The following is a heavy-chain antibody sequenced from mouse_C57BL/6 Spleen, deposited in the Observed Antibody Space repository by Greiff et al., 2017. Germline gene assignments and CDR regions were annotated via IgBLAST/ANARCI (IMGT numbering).Heavy chain of an antibody. Sequence: QVQLQQPGAELVRPGSSVKLSCKASGYTFTSYWMHWVKQRPIQGLEWIGNVDPSDSETHYNQKFKDKATLTVDKSSSTAYMQLSSLTSEDSAVYYCARLDYYGSRYWYFDVWGTGTTVTVSS. J-gene: IGHJ1*03. CDR2: VDPSDSET. CDR3: ARLDYYGSRYWYFDV. CDR1: GYTFTSYW. V-gene: IGHV1-52*01. D-gene: IGHD1-1*01.